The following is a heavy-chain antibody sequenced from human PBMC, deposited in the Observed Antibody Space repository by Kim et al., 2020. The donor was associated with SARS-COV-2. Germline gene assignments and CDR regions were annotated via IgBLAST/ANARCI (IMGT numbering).Heavy chain of an antibody. J-gene: IGHJ4*02. Sequence: SETLSLTCTVSGGSISSGGYYWSWIRQHPGKGLEWIGYIYYSGSTYYNPSLKSRVTISVDTSKNQFSLKLSSVTAADTAVYYCASSRGVIVVVPAAIDYWGQGTLVTVSS. D-gene: IGHD2-2*01. CDR1: GGSISSGGYY. CDR2: IYYSGST. V-gene: IGHV4-31*03. CDR3: ASSRGVIVVVPAAIDY.